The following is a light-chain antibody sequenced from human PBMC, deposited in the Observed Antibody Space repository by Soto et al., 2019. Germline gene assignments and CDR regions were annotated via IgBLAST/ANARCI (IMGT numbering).Light chain of an antibody. CDR3: CSYAHTSRV. CDR1: SGDIGAYNY. V-gene: IGLV2-11*01. Sequence: QSVLTQPRSVSGSPGQSVTFSCTGTSGDIGAYNYVSWYQFHPGKAPKMIIYDVNKRPSGVPDRFSGSKSGNTASLTISWLQAEYEADYYCCSYAHTSRVFGGGTKLTVL. CDR2: DVN. J-gene: IGLJ3*02.